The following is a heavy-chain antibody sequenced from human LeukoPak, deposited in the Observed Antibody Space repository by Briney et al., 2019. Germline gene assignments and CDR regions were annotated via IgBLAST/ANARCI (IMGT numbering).Heavy chain of an antibody. CDR1: GYSISSGYY. J-gene: IGHJ5*02. D-gene: IGHD2-15*01. CDR3: ASPLENIGYCSGGSCYPPWFDP. Sequence: PSETLSLTCTVSGYSISSGYYWGWIRQPPGKGLEGIGSIYHSGSTSHNSSLNSRVTISVDTSKNQFYLKLSSVTAADTAVYYCASPLENIGYCSGGSCYPPWFDPWGQGTLVTVSS. CDR2: IYHSGST. V-gene: IGHV4-38-2*02.